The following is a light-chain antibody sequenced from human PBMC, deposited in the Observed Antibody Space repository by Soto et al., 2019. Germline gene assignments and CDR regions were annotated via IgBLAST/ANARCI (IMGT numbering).Light chain of an antibody. Sequence: DIQMTQSPSSLSASVGDRVTITCRASQSISSYLNWYQQKPGKAPKLLIYAASSLQSGVPLRFSGSGSGTDFTLTISSLQPEDFATYYCQQSYSTPGLTFGGGTKVEIK. V-gene: IGKV1-39*01. CDR2: AAS. CDR1: QSISSY. J-gene: IGKJ4*01. CDR3: QQSYSTPGLT.